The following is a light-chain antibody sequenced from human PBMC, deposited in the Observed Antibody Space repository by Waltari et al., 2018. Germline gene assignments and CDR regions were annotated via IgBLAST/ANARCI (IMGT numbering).Light chain of an antibody. CDR2: WAS. CDR3: QQCYTFPYT. Sequence: DIVLTQSPDSLAVSLGERATINCTPSQSVVFSSNNKNYLAWYQQKPGQPPKLLITWASTRESGVPDRFSGSGSETDFTLTISSLQAEDVAVYYCQQCYTFPYTFGQGTKLEIK. CDR1: QSVVFSSNNKNY. V-gene: IGKV4-1*01. J-gene: IGKJ2*01.